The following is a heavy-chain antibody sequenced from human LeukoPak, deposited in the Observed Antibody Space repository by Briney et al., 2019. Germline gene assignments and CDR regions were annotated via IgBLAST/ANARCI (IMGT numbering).Heavy chain of an antibody. CDR1: GFTFSSYA. CDR3: ARAPSDTSGAWGRLDY. V-gene: IGHV3-30-3*01. CDR2: ISYDGSNK. D-gene: IGHD3-22*01. Sequence: GGFLRLSCAASGFTFSSYAMHWVRQAPGKGLEWVAVISYDGSNKYYADSVKGRFTISRDNSKNTLYLQMNSLRTEDTAVYYCARAPSDTSGAWGRLDYWGQGTLVTVSS. J-gene: IGHJ4*02.